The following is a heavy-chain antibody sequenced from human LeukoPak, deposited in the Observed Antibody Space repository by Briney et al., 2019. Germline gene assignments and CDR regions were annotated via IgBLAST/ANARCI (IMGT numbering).Heavy chain of an antibody. CDR2: ISVSGGST. CDR3: AKDKGRYCSSTSCYPADY. D-gene: IGHD2-2*01. J-gene: IGHJ4*02. CDR1: GFTFSSYA. Sequence: GGSLRLSCAASGFTFSSYAMSGVRQAPGKGLEWVSAISVSGGSTYYADSAKGRFTISRDNSKNTLYLQMNSLRAEDTAVYYCAKDKGRYCSSTSCYPADYWGQGTLVTVYS. V-gene: IGHV3-23*01.